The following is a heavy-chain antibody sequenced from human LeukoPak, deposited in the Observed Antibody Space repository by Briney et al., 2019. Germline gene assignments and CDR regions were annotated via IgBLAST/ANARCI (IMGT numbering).Heavy chain of an antibody. D-gene: IGHD3-3*01. CDR3: ASRGPYYDFWSGPRFDY. CDR2: IIPIFGTA. CDR1: GGTFSSYA. V-gene: IGHV1-69*13. Sequence: SVKVSCKASGGTFSSYAISWVRQAPGQGLEWMGGIIPIFGTANYAQKLQGRVTITADESTSTAYMELSSLRSEDTAVYYCASRGPYYDFWSGPRFDYWGQGTLVTVSS. J-gene: IGHJ4*02.